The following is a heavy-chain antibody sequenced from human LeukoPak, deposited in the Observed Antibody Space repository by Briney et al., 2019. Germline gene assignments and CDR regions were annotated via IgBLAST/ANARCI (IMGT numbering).Heavy chain of an antibody. D-gene: IGHD1-26*01. Sequence: PGGSLRLSCVASGFTFTNYAMSWVRQPPGKGLEWVSAISATRGNTYYADSVQGRFSISRDNSKNTLYLQMNSLRAEDTAVYYCAKAPRGSPGYFDYWGQGTLVTVSS. CDR1: GFTFTNYA. V-gene: IGHV3-23*01. CDR3: AKAPRGSPGYFDY. CDR2: ISATRGNT. J-gene: IGHJ4*02.